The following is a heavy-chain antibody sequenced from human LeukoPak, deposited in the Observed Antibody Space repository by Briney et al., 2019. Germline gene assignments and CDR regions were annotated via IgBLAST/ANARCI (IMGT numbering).Heavy chain of an antibody. CDR1: GFTFDDYA. D-gene: IGHD6-19*01. Sequence: GGSLRLSGAASGFTFDDYAMHWVRQAPGKGLEWVSGISGNRGSIGYADSVKGRFAISRDNAKNSLYLQMNSLRAEDTALYYCAKDTGSGWYGGDGFDYWGQGTLVTVSS. V-gene: IGHV3-9*01. J-gene: IGHJ4*02. CDR3: AKDTGSGWYGGDGFDY. CDR2: ISGNRGSI.